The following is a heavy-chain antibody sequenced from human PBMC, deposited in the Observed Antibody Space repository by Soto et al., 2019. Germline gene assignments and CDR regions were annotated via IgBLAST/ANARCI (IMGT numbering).Heavy chain of an antibody. J-gene: IGHJ4*02. V-gene: IGHV4-39*07. Sequence: SETLSLTFPGSDGSISTRCYYSGWIRQSPGKGPEWIGNIYYSGRTYYNPALESRVTMSVDTAKNQCSRKLSSVTAADTAVYYCARLVPTQYGSGSYYIDYWGQGIVVTVSS. D-gene: IGHD3-10*01. CDR1: DGSISTRCYY. CDR2: IYYSGRT. CDR3: ARLVPTQYGSGSYYIDY.